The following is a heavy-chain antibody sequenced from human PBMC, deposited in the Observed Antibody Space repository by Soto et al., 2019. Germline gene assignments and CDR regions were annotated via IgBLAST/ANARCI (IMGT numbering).Heavy chain of an antibody. Sequence: QVQLEQSGAEVKKPGSSVKVSCKASGGTLSDHGVAWLRQAPGQGLEWMGGTIPVFNTAKYAQKFQGRVTVTADKFTNIAYMELRSLRSKDTAFYFCARGVYGSGNYYTGPSAFDIWGQGTMVIVSS. CDR2: TIPVFNTA. V-gene: IGHV1-69*06. CDR1: GGTLSDHG. J-gene: IGHJ3*02. D-gene: IGHD3-10*01. CDR3: ARGVYGSGNYYTGPSAFDI.